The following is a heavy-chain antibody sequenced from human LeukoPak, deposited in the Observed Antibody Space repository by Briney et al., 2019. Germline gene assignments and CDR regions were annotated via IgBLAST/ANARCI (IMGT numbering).Heavy chain of an antibody. V-gene: IGHV3-21*01. CDR1: GFTLSRYS. J-gene: IGHJ4*02. CDR2: ISSSSSYI. D-gene: IGHD7-27*01. CDR3: VRDGSSWGNFDN. Sequence: GGPLRHPCATSGFTLSRYSMNWLRQAPRKGLEWVSSISSSSSYIYYADSVKGRFTISRDNAKKSLYLQMNSLRAVDTAVYYCVRDGSSWGNFDNWGQGTLVSVSS.